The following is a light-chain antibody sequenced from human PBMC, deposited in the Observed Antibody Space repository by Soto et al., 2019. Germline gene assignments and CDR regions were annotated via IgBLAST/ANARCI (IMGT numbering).Light chain of an antibody. CDR3: GTWDSGLSVGV. CDR1: NSNIGNNY. Sequence: QSVLTQPPSVSAAPGQKVTISCSGINSNIGNNYVSWYQHLPGTAPELLIYENNKRPSGIPDRFSGSKSGTSATLGITGLQTGDEADYYCGTWDSGLSVGVFGGGTKLTVL. J-gene: IGLJ3*02. CDR2: ENN. V-gene: IGLV1-51*01.